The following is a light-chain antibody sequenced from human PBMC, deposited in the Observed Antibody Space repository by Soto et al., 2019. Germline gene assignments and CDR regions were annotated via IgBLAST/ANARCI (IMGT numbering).Light chain of an antibody. CDR3: QQYGSSPPT. Sequence: IVLTQSPGNLSFSPGEGATLSCRASQGVSSSSLAWYQQKPGQAPRLLIYGASSRATGTPDRLSGSGSGTDFTLTISRLEPEDFAVYCCQQYGSSPPTFGQGTKVDIK. CDR2: GAS. V-gene: IGKV3-20*01. J-gene: IGKJ1*01. CDR1: QGVSSSS.